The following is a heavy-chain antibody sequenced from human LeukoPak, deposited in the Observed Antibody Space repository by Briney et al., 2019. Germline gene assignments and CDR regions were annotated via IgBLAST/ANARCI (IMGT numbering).Heavy chain of an antibody. CDR1: GFTFSSYA. J-gene: IGHJ4*02. V-gene: IGHV3-23*01. D-gene: IGHD1-26*01. CDR2: VDVGT. CDR3: AKGSGSYYRYFDY. Sequence: GGSLRLSCAASGFTFSSYAMSWVRQAPGKGLEWVSGVDVGTYYADSVKGRFTISRDNSKNTLYLQMNSLRAEDTAVYYCAKGSGSYYRYFDYWGQGTLVTVSS.